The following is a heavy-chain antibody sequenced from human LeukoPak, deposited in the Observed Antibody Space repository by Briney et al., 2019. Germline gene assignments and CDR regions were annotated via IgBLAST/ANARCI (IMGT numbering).Heavy chain of an antibody. CDR3: ARGGYHYYDSSGYYFVDYYGMDV. J-gene: IGHJ6*02. CDR1: GGSISSYY. Sequence: SETLSLTCTVSGGSISSYYWSWIRQPPGKGLEWIGYIYYSGSTNYNPSLKSRVTISVDTSKNQFSLKLSSVTAADTAVYYCARGGYHYYDSSGYYFVDYYGMDVWGQGTTVTVSS. CDR2: IYYSGST. V-gene: IGHV4-59*01. D-gene: IGHD3-22*01.